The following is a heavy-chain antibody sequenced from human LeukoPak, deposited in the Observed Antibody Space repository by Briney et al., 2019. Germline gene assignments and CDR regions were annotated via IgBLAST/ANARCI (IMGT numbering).Heavy chain of an antibody. CDR3: ARSDYYDSSGYYDY. D-gene: IGHD3-22*01. V-gene: IGHV3-30*19. CDR1: GFTFSSYG. Sequence: GGSLRLSCAASGFTFSSYGMHWVRQAPGKGLEWVAVISYDGSNKYYADSVKGRFTISRDNSKNTLYLQMNSLRAEDTAVYYCARSDYYDSSGYYDYWGQGTLVTVSS. CDR2: ISYDGSNK. J-gene: IGHJ4*02.